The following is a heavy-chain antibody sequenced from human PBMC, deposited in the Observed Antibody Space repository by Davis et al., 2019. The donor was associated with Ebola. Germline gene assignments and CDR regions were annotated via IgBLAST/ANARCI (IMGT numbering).Heavy chain of an antibody. CDR3: ARDLAYGGNSGLAFDI. V-gene: IGHV4-34*01. D-gene: IGHD4-23*01. J-gene: IGHJ3*02. CDR2: INHSGST. CDR1: GGSFSGYY. Sequence: SDTLSPTCAVYGGSFSGYYWSWIRQPPGKGLEWIGEINHSGSTNYNPSLKSPVTISVDTSKNQFSLKLSTVTAADTAVYYCARDLAYGGNSGLAFDIWGQGTMVTVSS.